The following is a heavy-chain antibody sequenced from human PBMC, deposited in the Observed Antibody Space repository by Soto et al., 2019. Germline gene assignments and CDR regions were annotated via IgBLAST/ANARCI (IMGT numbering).Heavy chain of an antibody. V-gene: IGHV3-48*01. D-gene: IGHD6-19*01. CDR3: ARIAVAGHYWYTDL. J-gene: IGHJ2*01. Sequence: GGSLRLSCAASGFTFSSYSMNGVRQAPGKGLEWVSDISSSSSTIYYADSVKGRFTISRDNAKKSLYLQMNSLRAEDTAVYYCARIAVAGHYWYTDLWGRGTLVTVSS. CDR2: ISSSSSTI. CDR1: GFTFSSYS.